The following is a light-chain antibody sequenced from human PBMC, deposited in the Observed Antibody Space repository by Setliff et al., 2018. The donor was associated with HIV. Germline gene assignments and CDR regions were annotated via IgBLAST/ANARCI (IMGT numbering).Light chain of an antibody. CDR3: ISYAVTNTYV. Sequence: QSVLTQPPSASGYPGQSVTISCTGTRSDVGGYDRFSWYQQNPGKAPKLIIFDVNKRPSGVPDLFSGSKSGNSASLTVSGLQADDQAHYYCISYAVTNTYVFGTGTKVTVL. CDR2: DVN. V-gene: IGLV2-8*01. J-gene: IGLJ1*01. CDR1: RSDVGGYDR.